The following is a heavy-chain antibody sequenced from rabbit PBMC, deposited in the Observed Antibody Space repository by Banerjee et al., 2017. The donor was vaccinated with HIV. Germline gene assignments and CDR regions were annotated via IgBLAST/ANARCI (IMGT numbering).Heavy chain of an antibody. CDR3: AKSTNPYSSYAFDP. J-gene: IGHJ2*01. CDR1: GFSFSSSDW. CDR2: IYTGSSGST. V-gene: IGHV1S45*01. Sequence: QEQLEESGGDLVKPEGSLTLTCTASGFSFSSSDWICWVRQAPGKGLEWIGCIYTGSSGSTYYARWAKGRFTISKPSSTSVTLQMTSLTAADTATYFCAKSTNPYSSYAFDPWGPGTLVTVS. D-gene: IGHD1-1*01.